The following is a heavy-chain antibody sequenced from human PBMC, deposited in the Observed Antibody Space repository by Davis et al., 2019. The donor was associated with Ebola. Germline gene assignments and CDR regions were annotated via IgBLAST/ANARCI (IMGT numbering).Heavy chain of an antibody. Sequence: ASVKVSCKASGYSITDHYMFWVRQAPGQGLEWMGVINPSGGYTSYVQKFQGRVTMTSDASTSTVYMELSSLRSEDTAVYYCARDAGYYDILTGYLYYYYGMDVWGQGTTVTVSS. CDR3: ARDAGYYDILTGYLYYYYGMDV. V-gene: IGHV1-46*01. D-gene: IGHD3-9*01. J-gene: IGHJ6*02. CDR1: GYSITDHY. CDR2: INPSGGYT.